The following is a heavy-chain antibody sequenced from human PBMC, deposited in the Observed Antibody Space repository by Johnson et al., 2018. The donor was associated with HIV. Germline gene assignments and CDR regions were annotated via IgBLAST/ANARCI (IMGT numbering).Heavy chain of an antibody. Sequence: QVQLVECGGGVVQPGRSLRLSCAASGFTFSSYAMHWVRQAPGKGLEWVAVISYDGSNKYYADSVKGRFTISRDNSKNTLYLQMNSLRAEDTAVDYCARGPLLWRALDIWGQGTMVSVSS. D-gene: IGHD3-10*01. CDR1: GFTFSSYA. V-gene: IGHV3-30*04. CDR3: ARGPLLWRALDI. CDR2: ISYDGSNK. J-gene: IGHJ3*02.